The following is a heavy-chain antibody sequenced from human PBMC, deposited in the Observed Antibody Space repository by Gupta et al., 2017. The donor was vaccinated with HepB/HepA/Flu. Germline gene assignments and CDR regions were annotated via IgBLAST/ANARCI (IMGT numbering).Heavy chain of an antibody. CDR1: GFTFSSYG. D-gene: IGHD6-19*01. CDR2: ISYDGSNK. Sequence: QVQLVESGGGVVQPGRSLRLSCAASGFTFSSYGMHWVRQAPGKGLEWVAVISYDGSNKYDADSVKGRFTISRDNSKNTLYLKMKSLRAEDTAVYDGANLESSGWYFWGQGTLVTVSS. J-gene: IGHJ4*02. CDR3: ANLESSGWYF. V-gene: IGHV3-30*18.